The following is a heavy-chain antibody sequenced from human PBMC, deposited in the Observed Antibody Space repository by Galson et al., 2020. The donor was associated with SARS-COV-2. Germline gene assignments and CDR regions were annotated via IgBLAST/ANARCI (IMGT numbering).Heavy chain of an antibody. Sequence: GGSLRLSCAASGFTFSSYGMHWVRQAPGKGLEWVAVISYDGSNKYYADSVKGRFTISRDNSKNMLYLQMNSLRAEDTAVYYCAKNGGLYCSGGSCYSGYFDDWGQGTLVTVSS. CDR2: ISYDGSNK. D-gene: IGHD2-15*01. V-gene: IGHV3-30*18. J-gene: IGHJ4*02. CDR1: GFTFSSYG. CDR3: AKNGGLYCSGGSCYSGYFDD.